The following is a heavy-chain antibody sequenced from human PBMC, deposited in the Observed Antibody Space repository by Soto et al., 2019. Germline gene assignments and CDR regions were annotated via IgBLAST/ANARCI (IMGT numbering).Heavy chain of an antibody. V-gene: IGHV1-46*01. CDR1: GYTFTSDY. D-gene: IGHD6-13*01. CDR2: INPSGGST. Sequence: ASVKLSCKASGYTFTSDYMHWGRQAPGQGLEWMGIINPSGGSTSYAQKFQGRVTMTRDTSTSTVYMELSSLRSEDTAVYYCARDHGSWYIDYWGQGTLVTVSS. CDR3: ARDHGSWYIDY. J-gene: IGHJ4*02.